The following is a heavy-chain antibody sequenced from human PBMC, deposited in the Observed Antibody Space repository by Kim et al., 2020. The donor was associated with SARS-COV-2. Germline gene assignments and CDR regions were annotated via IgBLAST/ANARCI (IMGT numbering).Heavy chain of an antibody. CDR2: ISSSSSYI. CDR3: ARGYSSSWYPPDY. J-gene: IGHJ4*02. CDR1: GFTFSSYS. D-gene: IGHD6-13*01. V-gene: IGHV3-21*01. Sequence: GGSLRLSCAASGFTFSSYSMNWVRQAPGKGLEWVSSISSSSSYIYYADSVKGRFTISRDNAKNSLYLQMNSLRAEDTAVYYCARGYSSSWYPPDYWGQGTLVTVSS.